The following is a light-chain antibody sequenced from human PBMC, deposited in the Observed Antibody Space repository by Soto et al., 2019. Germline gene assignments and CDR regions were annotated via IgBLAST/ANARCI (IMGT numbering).Light chain of an antibody. V-gene: IGLV1-40*01. CDR3: QSYDSSLSGYV. Sequence: QSVLTQPPSVSGAPGQRVTISCTGISSNIGAGYDVHWYQQLPGTAPKLLIYGNSNRPSGVPDRFSGSKSGTSASLAITGLQAEDEADYYCQSYDSSLSGYVFGTGT. CDR2: GNS. CDR1: SSNIGAGYD. J-gene: IGLJ1*01.